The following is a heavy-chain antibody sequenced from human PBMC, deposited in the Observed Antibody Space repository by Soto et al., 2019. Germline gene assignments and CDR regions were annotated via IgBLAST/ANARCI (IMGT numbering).Heavy chain of an antibody. J-gene: IGHJ6*02. D-gene: IGHD2-2*03. CDR3: ASGYCTSTPCLRAHYVVDV. CDR2: TAKKEDSFTT. Sequence: DVQLVESGGGLVQPGGSLRLSCAASGFTFSDHYMEWVRQAPGKGLEWVGRTAKKEDSFTTGYAASVKGRFTISRDDSKSSQYLQMNSLRTDDTAVYYCASGYCTSTPCLRAHYVVDVWGQGTTVTVSS. V-gene: IGHV3-72*01. CDR1: GFTFSDHY.